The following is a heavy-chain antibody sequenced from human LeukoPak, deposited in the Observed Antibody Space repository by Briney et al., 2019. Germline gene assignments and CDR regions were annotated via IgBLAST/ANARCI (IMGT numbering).Heavy chain of an antibody. CDR1: GFTFSSYA. CDR3: ARSPYGDYDAYYYGMDV. V-gene: IGHV3-23*01. D-gene: IGHD4-17*01. CDR2: ISGSGGST. Sequence: GGSLRLSCAASGFTFSSYAMSWVRQAPGKGLEWVSAISGSGGSTYYADSVKGRFTISRDNSKNTLYLQMNSLRAEDTAVYYCARSPYGDYDAYYYGMDVWGPGTTVTVSS. J-gene: IGHJ6*02.